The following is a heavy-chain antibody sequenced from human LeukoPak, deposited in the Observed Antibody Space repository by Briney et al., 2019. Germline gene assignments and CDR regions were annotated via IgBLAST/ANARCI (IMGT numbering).Heavy chain of an antibody. D-gene: IGHD4-11*01. V-gene: IGHV1-18*01. Sequence: ASVKVSCKASGYTFTSYGISWVRQAPGQGLEWMGWISPYNGNTNYAEKLQGRVTMTTDTSTSTAYMELRSLRSDDTAVYYCARGPPTVTTTYYYYYGLDVWGQGTTVIVSS. CDR1: GYTFTSYG. J-gene: IGHJ6*02. CDR3: ARGPPTVTTTYYYYYGLDV. CDR2: ISPYNGNT.